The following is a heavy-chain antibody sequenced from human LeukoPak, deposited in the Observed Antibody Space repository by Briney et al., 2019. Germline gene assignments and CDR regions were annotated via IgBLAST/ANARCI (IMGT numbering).Heavy chain of an antibody. V-gene: IGHV1-2*02. CDR3: ATWELHFDI. J-gene: IGHJ3*02. D-gene: IGHD3-10*01. Sequence: ASVKVSCKASGYTFTGYYMHWVRQAPGQGLEWMGWIRPNSGVTNYTQKFQGRVTMTRDTSINTAYMELSSLTSDDTAVYFCATWELHFDIWGQGTMVTVAS. CDR1: GYTFTGYY. CDR2: IRPNSGVT.